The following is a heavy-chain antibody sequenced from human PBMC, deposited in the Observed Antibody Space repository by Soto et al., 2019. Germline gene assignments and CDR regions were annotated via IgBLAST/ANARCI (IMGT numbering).Heavy chain of an antibody. CDR3: ARAEYYDFWSGHLTDYGMDV. CDR1: GFTFSSYS. CDR2: ISSSSSTI. J-gene: IGHJ6*02. D-gene: IGHD3-3*01. Sequence: GGSLRLSCAASGFTFSSYSMNWVRQAPGKGLEWVSYISSSSSTIYYADSVKGRFIISRDNAKNSLYLQMNSLRDEDTAVYYCARAEYYDFWSGHLTDYGMDVWGQGTTVTVSS. V-gene: IGHV3-48*02.